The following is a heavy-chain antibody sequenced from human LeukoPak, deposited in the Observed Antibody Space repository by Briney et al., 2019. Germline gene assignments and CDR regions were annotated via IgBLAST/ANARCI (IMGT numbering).Heavy chain of an antibody. CDR1: GYSISSNYY. CDR3: ARQTYDSSGYYDFEWYFDY. Sequence: SETLSLTCSVSGYSISSNYYWGWIRQPPGKGLEWIGSLSHSGTTYYNPSLKSRVTISVDTSKNQFSLKLSSVTAADTAVYYCARQTYDSSGYYDFEWYFDYWGQGTLVTVSS. D-gene: IGHD3-22*01. CDR2: LSHSGTT. V-gene: IGHV4-38-2*02. J-gene: IGHJ4*02.